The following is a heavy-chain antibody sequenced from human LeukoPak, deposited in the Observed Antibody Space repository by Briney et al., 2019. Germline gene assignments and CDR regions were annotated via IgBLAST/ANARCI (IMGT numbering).Heavy chain of an antibody. CDR3: ANEIRPNDY. V-gene: IGHV3-23*01. CDR2: LSGSGAAT. CDR1: GFTLSSYV. Sequence: KTGGSLRLSCAASGFTLSSYVMSWVRQAPGMGLEWVSSLSGSGAATYYADAVKGRFTISRENSKSTLYLQMNNLRADDTAVYYCANEIRPNDYWGQGTLVTVSS. J-gene: IGHJ4*02. D-gene: IGHD4-17*01.